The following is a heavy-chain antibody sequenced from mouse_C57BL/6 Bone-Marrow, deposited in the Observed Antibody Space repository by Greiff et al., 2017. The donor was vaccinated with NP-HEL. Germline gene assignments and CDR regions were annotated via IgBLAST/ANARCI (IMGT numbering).Heavy chain of an antibody. J-gene: IGHJ4*01. CDR2: ISDGGSYT. Sequence: QRVESGGGLVKPGGSLKLSCAASGFTFSSYAMSWVRQTPEKRLEWVATISDGGSYTYYPDNVKGRFTISRDNAKNNLYLQMSQLKSEDTAMYYCARDGDYSNFLYYAMDYWGQGTSVTVSS. D-gene: IGHD2-5*01. V-gene: IGHV5-4*01. CDR3: ARDGDYSNFLYYAMDY. CDR1: GFTFSSYA.